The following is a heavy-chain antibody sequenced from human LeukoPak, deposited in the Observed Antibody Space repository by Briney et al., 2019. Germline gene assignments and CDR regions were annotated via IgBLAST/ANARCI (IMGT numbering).Heavy chain of an antibody. Sequence: SETLSLTCTVSGGSISSYYWSWIRQPPGKGLEWIGYIYYSGSTNYNPSLKSRVTISVDTSKDQFSLKLSSVTAADTAVYYCARVVGFGEFDNWGQGTLVTVSS. CDR1: GGSISSYY. J-gene: IGHJ4*02. D-gene: IGHD3-10*01. CDR2: IYYSGST. CDR3: ARVVGFGEFDN. V-gene: IGHV4-59*12.